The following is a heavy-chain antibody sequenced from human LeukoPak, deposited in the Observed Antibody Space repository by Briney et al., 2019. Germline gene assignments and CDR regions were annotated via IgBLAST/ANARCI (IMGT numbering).Heavy chain of an antibody. Sequence: TGGSLRLSCAASGFTVSSNYMSWVRQAPGKGLEWVSIIYSGGSTYYAGSVKGRFTISRDNSKNTLYLQMNSLTAEDTAVYYCARVLGHYYFDYWGQGTLVTVSS. V-gene: IGHV3-53*01. J-gene: IGHJ4*02. CDR3: ARVLGHYYFDY. CDR2: IYSGGST. D-gene: IGHD3-10*01. CDR1: GFTVSSNY.